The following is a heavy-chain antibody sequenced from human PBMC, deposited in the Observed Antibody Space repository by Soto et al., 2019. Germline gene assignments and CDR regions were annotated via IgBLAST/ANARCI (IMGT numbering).Heavy chain of an antibody. D-gene: IGHD5-12*01. CDR2: INHSGST. Sequence: SSETLSLTCAVYGGSFSGYYWSWIRQPPGKGLEWIGEINHSGSTNYNPSLKSRVTISVDTSKNQFSLKLSSVTAADTAVYYCARGRVTHGYSGYDPTKDRYYFDYWGQGTLVTVSS. CDR3: ARGRVTHGYSGYDPTKDRYYFDY. V-gene: IGHV4-34*01. J-gene: IGHJ4*02. CDR1: GGSFSGYY.